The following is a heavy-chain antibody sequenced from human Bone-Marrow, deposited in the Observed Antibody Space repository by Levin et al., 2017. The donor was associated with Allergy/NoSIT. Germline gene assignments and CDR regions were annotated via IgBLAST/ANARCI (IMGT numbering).Heavy chain of an antibody. Sequence: GESLKISCAASGFTFSNSSMNWVRQAPGKGLEWVSYISDSSSSIFYADSVKGRFTISRDNAKNSLFLQMNSLRDEGTAVYYCARDCPHLSYSSTWYYYYGMGVWGQGTTVTVSS. CDR3: ARDCPHLSYSSTWYYYYGMGV. CDR1: GFTFSNSS. J-gene: IGHJ6*02. V-gene: IGHV3-48*02. D-gene: IGHD6-13*01. CDR2: ISDSSSSI.